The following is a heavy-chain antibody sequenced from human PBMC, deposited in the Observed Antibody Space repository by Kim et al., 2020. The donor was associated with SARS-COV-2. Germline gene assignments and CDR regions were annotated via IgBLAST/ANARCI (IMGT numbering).Heavy chain of an antibody. CDR3: AGLSVVASADDA. Sequence: SETLSLTCSVSGGSISTRTYSWGWIRQPPGKGLEWIGNIHYRGTTYYNLSLKSRVAMSVDTSKNQFSLKLNSVTAADTANYYCAGLSVVASADDAWGQGT. CDR1: GGSISTRTYS. V-gene: IGHV4-39*01. CDR2: IHYRGTT. D-gene: IGHD2-15*01. J-gene: IGHJ5*02.